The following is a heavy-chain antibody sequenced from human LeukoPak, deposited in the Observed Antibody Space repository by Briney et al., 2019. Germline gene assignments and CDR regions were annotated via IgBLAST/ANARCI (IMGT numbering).Heavy chain of an antibody. CDR2: IIPIFGTA. CDR3: ASFSHQRFEEYDY. D-gene: IGHD2/OR15-2a*01. J-gene: IGHJ4*02. Sequence: SVKVSCKASGGTFSSYAISWVRQAPGQGLEWMGGIIPIFGTANYAQKFQGRVTITADESTSTAYMELSSLRSEDTAVYYCASFSHQRFEEYDYWGQGTLVTVSA. V-gene: IGHV1-69*13. CDR1: GGTFSSYA.